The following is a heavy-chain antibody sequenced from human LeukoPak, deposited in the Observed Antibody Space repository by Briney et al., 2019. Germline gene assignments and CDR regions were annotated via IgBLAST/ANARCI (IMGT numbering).Heavy chain of an antibody. CDR2: MNPNSGNT. CDR1: GYTFTSYD. CDR3: ARDRAVRGVIIARYYYYGMDV. Sequence: ASVKVSCKASGYTFTSYDINWVRQATGQGLEWMGWMNPNSGNTGYAQKFQGRVTMTRNTSISTAYMELSSLRSEDPAVYYCARDRAVRGVIIARYYYYGMDVWGQGTTVTVSS. J-gene: IGHJ6*02. V-gene: IGHV1-8*01. D-gene: IGHD3-10*01.